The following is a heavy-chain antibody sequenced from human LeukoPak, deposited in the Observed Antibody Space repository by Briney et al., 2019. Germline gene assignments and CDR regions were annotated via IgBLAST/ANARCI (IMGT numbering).Heavy chain of an antibody. Sequence: ASVKVSCKASGYTFTSYGISWVRQAPGQGLEWMGWISAYNGNTNYAQKLQGRVTMTTDTSTSTAYMELRSLRSDDTAVYYCARGELLREAPRWFDPWGQGTLVTVSS. J-gene: IGHJ5*02. CDR3: ARGELLREAPRWFDP. CDR1: GYTFTSYG. V-gene: IGHV1-18*01. D-gene: IGHD3-10*01. CDR2: ISAYNGNT.